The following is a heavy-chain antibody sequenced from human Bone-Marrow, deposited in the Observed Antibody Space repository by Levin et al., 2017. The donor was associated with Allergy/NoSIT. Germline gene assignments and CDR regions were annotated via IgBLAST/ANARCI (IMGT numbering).Heavy chain of an antibody. V-gene: IGHV3-30*18. D-gene: IGHD5-18*01. J-gene: IGHJ4*02. Sequence: PGGSLRLSCAASGFTFSSYGMHWVRQAPGKGLEWVAVISYDGSNKYYADSVKGRFTISRDNSKNTLYLQMNSLRAEDTAVYYCAKSNGAMVTVGLGYWGQGTLVTVSS. CDR1: GFTFSSYG. CDR2: ISYDGSNK. CDR3: AKSNGAMVTVGLGY.